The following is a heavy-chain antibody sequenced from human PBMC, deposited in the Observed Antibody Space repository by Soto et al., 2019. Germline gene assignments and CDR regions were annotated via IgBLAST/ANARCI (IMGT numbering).Heavy chain of an antibody. D-gene: IGHD6-13*01. CDR1: GFTFSSYG. V-gene: IGHV3-33*01. Sequence: QVQLVESGGGVVQPGRSLRLSCAASGFTFSSYGMHWVRQAPGKGLEWVAVIWYDGSNKYYADSVKGRFTISRDNSKNTLYLQMNSLRAEDTAVYYCVCIAAAGTFDYWGQGTLVTFSS. J-gene: IGHJ4*02. CDR2: IWYDGSNK. CDR3: VCIAAAGTFDY.